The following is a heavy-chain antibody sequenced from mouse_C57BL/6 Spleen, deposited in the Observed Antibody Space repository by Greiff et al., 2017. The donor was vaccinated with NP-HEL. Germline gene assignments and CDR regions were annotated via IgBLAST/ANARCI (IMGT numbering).Heavy chain of an antibody. CDR1: GYTFTDYY. D-gene: IGHD1-1*01. CDR3: ARDFITTVVATSYWYFDV. Sequence: EVKLQQSGPVLVKPGASVKMSCKASGYTFTDYYMNWVKQSHGKSLEWIGVINPYNGGTSYNQKFKGKATLTVDKSSSTAYMELNSLTSEDSAVYYCARDFITTVVATSYWYFDVWGTGTTVTVSS. V-gene: IGHV1-19*01. CDR2: INPYNGGT. J-gene: IGHJ1*03.